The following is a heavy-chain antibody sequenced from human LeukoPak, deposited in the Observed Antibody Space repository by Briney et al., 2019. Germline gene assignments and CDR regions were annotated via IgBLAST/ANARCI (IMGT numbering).Heavy chain of an antibody. CDR2: IYDSGST. D-gene: IGHD5-12*01. Sequence: SETLSLTCNVSGYSISSGYLWGWVRQPLGKGLECIGYIYDSGSTNYSPSLKSRVTMSVDPSKHQFSLKLSSVTAADTAVYYCARGLRGYSGYDEEYYYYYMDVWGKGTTVTISS. CDR1: GYSISSGYL. CDR3: ARGLRGYSGYDEEYYYYYMDV. J-gene: IGHJ6*03. V-gene: IGHV4-38-2*02.